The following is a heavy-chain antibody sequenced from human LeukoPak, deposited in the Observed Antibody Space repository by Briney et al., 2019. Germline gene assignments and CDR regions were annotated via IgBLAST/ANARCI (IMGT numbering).Heavy chain of an antibody. D-gene: IGHD3-10*01. V-gene: IGHV3-74*01. CDR1: GFTFKSYW. J-gene: IGHJ4*02. CDR2: ISSDSRNT. Sequence: GGSLTLFCTASGFTFKSYWMHWVRRAPGKGRVWVSRISSDSRNTYYADSVKGRFTISRDNAKNTLFLQMNSLRAEDTGVYYCGRGAGGGSGNYLFDFWGQGTLVTVSS. CDR3: GRGAGGGSGNYLFDF.